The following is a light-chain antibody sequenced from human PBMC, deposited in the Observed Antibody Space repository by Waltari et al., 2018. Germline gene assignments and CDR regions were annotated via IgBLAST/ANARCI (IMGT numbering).Light chain of an antibody. Sequence: QSALTQPASVSGSPGQSITIPCTGPSSAAGGYNYASWYQQHPGKAPKLMIYDVNNRPSGVSNRFSGSKSGNTASLTISGLQAEDEADYYCSSFTSSSTWVFGGGTKLTVL. CDR1: SSAAGGYNY. CDR3: SSFTSSSTWV. CDR2: DVN. V-gene: IGLV2-14*03. J-gene: IGLJ3*02.